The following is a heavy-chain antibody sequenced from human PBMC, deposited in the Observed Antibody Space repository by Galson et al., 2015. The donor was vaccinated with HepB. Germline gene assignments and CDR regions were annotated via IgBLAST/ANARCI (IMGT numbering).Heavy chain of an antibody. Sequence: SLRLSCAASGFTFSTYAMHWVRQAPGKGLEWVAVISYDGNNKYYADSVKGRFTISRDNSKNTLYLQMNSMRAEDTAVYYCASPGPSSGQIFGGFHYWGQGTLVTVSS. J-gene: IGHJ4*02. V-gene: IGHV3-30-3*01. CDR2: ISYDGNNK. CDR1: GFTFSTYA. CDR3: ASPGPSSGQIFGGFHY. D-gene: IGHD3-22*01.